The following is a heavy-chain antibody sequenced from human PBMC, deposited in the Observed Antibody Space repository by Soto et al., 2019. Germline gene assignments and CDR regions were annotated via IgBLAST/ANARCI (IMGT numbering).Heavy chain of an antibody. CDR2: IYYTGST. J-gene: IGHJ5*02. CDR3: TRGSAWYREMS. Sequence: SETLSLTCTVSGGSINSYYWTWIRQPPGKGLEWIGYIYYTGSTSYNPSLKSRVTMSVDTSKNQFSLKLNSVTAADTAVYYCTRGSAWYREMSWGQGTLVTVSS. CDR1: GGSINSYY. V-gene: IGHV4-59*01. D-gene: IGHD6-19*01.